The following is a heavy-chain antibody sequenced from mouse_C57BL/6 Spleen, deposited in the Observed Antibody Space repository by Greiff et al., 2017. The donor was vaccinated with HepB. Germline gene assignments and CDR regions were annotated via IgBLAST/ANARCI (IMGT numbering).Heavy chain of an antibody. CDR2: INPNNGGT. CDR3: ARGAPGFAY. V-gene: IGHV1-18*01. Sequence: VHVKQSGPELVKPGASVKIPCKASGYTFTDYNMDWVKQSHGKSLEWIGDINPNNGGTIYNQKFKGKATLTVDKSSSTAYMELRSLTSEDTAVYYCARGAPGFAYWGQGTLVTVSA. CDR1: GYTFTDYN. J-gene: IGHJ3*01.